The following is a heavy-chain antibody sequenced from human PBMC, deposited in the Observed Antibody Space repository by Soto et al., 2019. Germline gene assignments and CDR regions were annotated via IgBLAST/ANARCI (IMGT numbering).Heavy chain of an antibody. CDR3: ARQPGYFCGCSCYTARLVYY. Sequence: SETLSLTCTVSGGSISSSSYYWGWIRQPPGKGLEWIGSIYYSGSTYYNPSLKSRVTISVDTSKNQFSLKLSSVTAADTAVYYCARQPGYFCGCSCYTARLVYYCGKGSLVTVAS. CDR1: GGSISSSSYY. J-gene: IGHJ4*02. CDR2: IYYSGST. D-gene: IGHD2-15*01. V-gene: IGHV4-39*01.